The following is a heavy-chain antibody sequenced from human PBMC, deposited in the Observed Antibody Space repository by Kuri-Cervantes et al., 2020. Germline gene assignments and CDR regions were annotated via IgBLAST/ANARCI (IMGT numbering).Heavy chain of an antibody. CDR3: ARGQWRALADFDY. CDR1: GYTFTSYD. D-gene: IGHD6-19*01. V-gene: IGHV1-8*01. CDR2: MNPNSGNT. J-gene: IGHJ4*02. Sequence: ASVKVSCKASGYTFTSYDINWVRQATGQGLEWMGRMNPNSGNTGYAQKFQGRVTMTRNTSISTAYMELSSLRSEDTAVYYCARGQWRALADFDYWGQGTLVTVSS.